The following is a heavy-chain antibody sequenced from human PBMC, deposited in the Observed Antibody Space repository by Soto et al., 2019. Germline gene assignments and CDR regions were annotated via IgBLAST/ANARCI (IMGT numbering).Heavy chain of an antibody. CDR1: GGSISSSNYY. J-gene: IGHJ4*02. V-gene: IGHV4-39*01. Sequence: SETLSLTCTVSGGSISSSNYYWGWIRQPPGKGLEWIGYIYYSGSTFYNPSLKSRVTISVDTSKNQFSLKLSSVTAADTAVYYCARLAPYSGYDYYFDYWGQGTLVTSPQ. CDR3: ARLAPYSGYDYYFDY. CDR2: IYYSGST. D-gene: IGHD5-12*01.